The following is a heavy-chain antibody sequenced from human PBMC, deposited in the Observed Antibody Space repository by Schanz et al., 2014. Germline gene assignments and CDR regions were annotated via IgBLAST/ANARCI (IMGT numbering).Heavy chain of an antibody. CDR3: ARAQGVIRLYYGVDV. J-gene: IGHJ6*02. Sequence: VQLVESGGGLVQPGGSLRLSCAASGFTFRSYGMHWVRQAPGKGLEWVALISYDGSSKNHADSVRGRFTISRDNSMNTVYLQMNSLRSDDAAVYYCARAQGVIRLYYGVDVWGQGTTVTVSS. V-gene: IGHV3-30*03. D-gene: IGHD3-10*01. CDR2: ISYDGSSK. CDR1: GFTFRSYG.